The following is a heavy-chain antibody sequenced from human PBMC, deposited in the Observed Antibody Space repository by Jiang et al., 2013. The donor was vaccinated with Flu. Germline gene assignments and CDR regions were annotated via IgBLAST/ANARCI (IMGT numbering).Heavy chain of an antibody. CDR2: IYDSGST. Sequence: VQLLESGGGVVQPGRSLRLSCAASGFTFSDFGMHWIRQSPGTGLEWIGSIYDSGSTYYNPSLKSRVTISIDTSKNQFSLKLSSVTAADTAMYFCARESPPLRYYTASGAYSGGYFFDYWGQGPWSPSPQ. CDR3: ARESPPLRYYTASGAYSGGYFFDY. CDR1: GFTFSDFG. D-gene: IGHD3-3*01. V-gene: IGHV4-38-2*02. J-gene: IGHJ4*02.